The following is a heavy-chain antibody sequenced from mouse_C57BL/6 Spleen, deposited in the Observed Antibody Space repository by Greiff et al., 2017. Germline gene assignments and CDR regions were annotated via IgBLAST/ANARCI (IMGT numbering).Heavy chain of an antibody. D-gene: IGHD2-2*01. V-gene: IGHV1-61*01. Sequence: VQLQQPGAELVRPGSSVKLSCKASGYTFTSYWMDWVKQRPGQGLEWIGNIYPSDSETHYNQKFKGKATLTVDKSSSTAYMQLSSLTSEDSAVYYCARMGGYYYAMDYWGQGTSVTVSS. J-gene: IGHJ4*01. CDR2: IYPSDSET. CDR1: GYTFTSYW. CDR3: ARMGGYYYAMDY.